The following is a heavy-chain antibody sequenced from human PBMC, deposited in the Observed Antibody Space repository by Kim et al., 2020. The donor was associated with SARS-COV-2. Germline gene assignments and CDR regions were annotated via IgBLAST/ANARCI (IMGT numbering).Heavy chain of an antibody. CDR2: INPSGGST. J-gene: IGHJ4*02. D-gene: IGHD2-15*01. Sequence: ASVKVSCKASGYTFTSYYMHWVRQAPGQGLEWMGIINPSGGSTSYAQKFQGRVTMTRDTSTSTVYMELSSLRSEDTAVYYCARGAPIVVVVAAPPFTWGQGTLVTVSS. CDR1: GYTFTSYY. V-gene: IGHV1-46*01. CDR3: ARGAPIVVVVAAPPFT.